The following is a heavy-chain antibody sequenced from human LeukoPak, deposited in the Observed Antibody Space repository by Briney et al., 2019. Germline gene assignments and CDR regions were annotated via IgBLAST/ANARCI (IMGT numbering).Heavy chain of an antibody. CDR2: ISARDGST. CDR3: ARASSSWSAFDY. Sequence: GGSLRLSCAASGFTFGIYAMSWVRQAPGQGLDWVSAISARDGSTYYADSVKGRFTISRDNSKNTLYLQMNSLRAEDTAVYYCARASSSWSAFDYWGQGTLVTVSS. V-gene: IGHV3-23*01. J-gene: IGHJ4*02. CDR1: GFTFGIYA. D-gene: IGHD6-13*01.